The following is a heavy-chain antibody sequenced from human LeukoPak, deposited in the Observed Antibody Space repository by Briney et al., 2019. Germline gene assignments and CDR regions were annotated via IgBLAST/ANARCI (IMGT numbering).Heavy chain of an antibody. D-gene: IGHD4/OR15-4a*01. Sequence: PGGSLRLSCEASGFTFSTYGMHWVRQAPGKGLEWVAVIWYDGSNKNYADSVKGRFTISRDNSKNTLYLQMNSLRAEDTAVYYCARDLSDYGHFYGMDVWGQGTTVTVSS. CDR1: GFTFSTYG. CDR2: IWYDGSNK. J-gene: IGHJ6*02. CDR3: ARDLSDYGHFYGMDV. V-gene: IGHV3-33*01.